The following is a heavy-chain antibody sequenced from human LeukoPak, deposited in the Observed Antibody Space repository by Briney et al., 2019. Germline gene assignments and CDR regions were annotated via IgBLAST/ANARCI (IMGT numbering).Heavy chain of an antibody. CDR2: ISYSGDTK. Sequence: PGGSLRLSCAASEFTFSDYYMSWIRQAPGKGLEWVSYISYSGDTKLYADSVKGRFTVSRDNAKNSLYLQMNSLRAEDTAVYYCARLGIMAAAGSNDYWGQGTLVTVSS. V-gene: IGHV3-11*01. D-gene: IGHD6-13*01. J-gene: IGHJ4*02. CDR3: ARLGIMAAAGSNDY. CDR1: EFTFSDYY.